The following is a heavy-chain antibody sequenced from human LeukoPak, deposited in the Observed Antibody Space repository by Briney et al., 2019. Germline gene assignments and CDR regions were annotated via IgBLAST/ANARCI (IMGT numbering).Heavy chain of an antibody. CDR3: ARDFGSSAFDI. CDR2: INHSGST. D-gene: IGHD2-2*01. V-gene: IGHV4-39*07. J-gene: IGHJ3*02. CDR1: GGSISSSSYY. Sequence: PSETLSLTCTVSGGSISSSSYYWSWIRQPPGKGLEWIGEINHSGSTNYNPSLKSRVTISVDTSKNQFSLKLSSVTAADTAVYYCARDFGSSAFDIWGQGTMVTVSS.